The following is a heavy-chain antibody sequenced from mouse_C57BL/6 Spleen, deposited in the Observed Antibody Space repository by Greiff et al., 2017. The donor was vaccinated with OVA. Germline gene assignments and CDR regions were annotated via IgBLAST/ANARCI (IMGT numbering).Heavy chain of an antibody. Sequence: QVQLQQPGAELVRPGSSVKLSCKASGYTFTSYWMHWVKQRPIQGLEWIGNIDPSDSETHYNQKFKDKATLTVDKSSSTAYMQLSSLTSEDSAVYYGARTDYYGCSYEVWFAYWGQGTLVTVSA. CDR1: GYTFTSYW. J-gene: IGHJ3*01. CDR3: ARTDYYGCSYEVWFAY. CDR2: IDPSDSET. D-gene: IGHD1-1*01. V-gene: IGHV1-52*01.